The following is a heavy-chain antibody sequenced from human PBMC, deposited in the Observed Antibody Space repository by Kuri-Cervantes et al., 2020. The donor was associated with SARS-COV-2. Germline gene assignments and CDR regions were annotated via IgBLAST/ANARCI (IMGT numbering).Heavy chain of an antibody. V-gene: IGHV3-11*01. D-gene: IGHD6-13*01. CDR1: GFTVSSNY. CDR3: ARPLAAAGYYYFDY. J-gene: IGHJ4*02. Sequence: RGSLRLSCAASGFTVSSNYMSWVRQAPGKGLEWVSYISSSGSTIYYADSVKGRFTISRDNAKNSLYLQMNSLRAEDTAVYYCARPLAAAGYYYFDYWGQGTLVTVSS. CDR2: ISSSGSTI.